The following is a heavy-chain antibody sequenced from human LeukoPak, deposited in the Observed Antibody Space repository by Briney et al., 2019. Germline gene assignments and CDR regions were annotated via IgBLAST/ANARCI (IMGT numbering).Heavy chain of an antibody. CDR2: INHSGST. D-gene: IGHD6-13*01. CDR1: GGSFSGYY. Sequence: PSETLSLTCAVYGGSFSGYYWSCIRQPPGKGPEWIGEINHSGSTNYNPSLKSRVTISVDTSKNQFSLKLSSVTAADTAVYYCARGSGYSSSWQGNWFDPWGQGTLVTVSS. CDR3: ARGSGYSSSWQGNWFDP. J-gene: IGHJ5*02. V-gene: IGHV4-34*01.